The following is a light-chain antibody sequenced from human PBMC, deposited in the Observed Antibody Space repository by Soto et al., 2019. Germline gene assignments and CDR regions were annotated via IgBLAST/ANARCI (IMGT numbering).Light chain of an antibody. J-gene: IGLJ2*01. CDR3: QVWDSSSDHPV. Sequence: SYELTQPPSVSVAPGQTARITCGGNNIGIKTVHWYQQKPRQAPVLVVHVDSDRPSGIPERFSGSNSGNTATLTISRVEAGDDADFCCQVWDSSSDHPVFGGGTKLTVL. CDR1: NIGIKT. CDR2: VDS. V-gene: IGLV3-21*02.